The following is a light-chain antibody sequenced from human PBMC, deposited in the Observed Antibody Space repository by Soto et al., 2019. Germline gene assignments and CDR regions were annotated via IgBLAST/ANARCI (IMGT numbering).Light chain of an antibody. CDR2: DVS. V-gene: IGLV2-14*03. Sequence: QSALTQPASASGSPGQSITISCTGTSSDVGGYNYVSWYQQYPGKAPQLMIYDVSNRPSGVSNRFSGSKSGNTASLTISGRQAEDEADYYCSSYARRSTPVVFGGGIKLTVL. CDR1: SSDVGGYNY. J-gene: IGLJ2*01. CDR3: SSYARRSTPVV.